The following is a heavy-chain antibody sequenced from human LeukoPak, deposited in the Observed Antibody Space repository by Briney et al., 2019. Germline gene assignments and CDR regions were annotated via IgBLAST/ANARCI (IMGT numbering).Heavy chain of an antibody. V-gene: IGHV1-69*06. D-gene: IGHD6-19*01. CDR2: IIPIFGTA. J-gene: IGHJ4*02. Sequence: GASVKVSCKASGGTFSSYAISWVRQAPGQGLEWMGGIIPIFGTANYAQKFQGRVTITADKSTSTAYMELSSLRSEDTAVYYCARDSGYSSGWYDHYFDYWGQGTLVTVSS. CDR3: ARDSGYSSGWYDHYFDY. CDR1: GGTFSSYA.